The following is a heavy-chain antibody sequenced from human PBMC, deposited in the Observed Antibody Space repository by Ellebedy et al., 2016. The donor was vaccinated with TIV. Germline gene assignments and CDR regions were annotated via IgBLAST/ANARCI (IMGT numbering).Heavy chain of an antibody. J-gene: IGHJ1*01. CDR1: GFSLSTSGVG. Sequence: SGPTLVKPTQTLTLTCTFSGFSLSTSGVGVGWIRQPPGKALEWLALIYWNDDKRYSPSLKSRLTITKDTSKNQVVLTMTNMDPVDTATYYCAHRVNYYDSSGYYLSEYFQHWGQGTLVTVSS. CDR3: AHRVNYYDSSGYYLSEYFQH. D-gene: IGHD3-22*01. CDR2: IYWNDDK. V-gene: IGHV2-5*01.